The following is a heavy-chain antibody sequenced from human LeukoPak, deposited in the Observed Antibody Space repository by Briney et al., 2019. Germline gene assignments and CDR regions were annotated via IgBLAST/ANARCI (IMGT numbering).Heavy chain of an antibody. CDR1: GFTFSSYE. D-gene: IGHD3-22*01. J-gene: IGHJ6*03. CDR2: ISSSGSTI. Sequence: GGSLRLSCAASGFTFSSYEMHWVRQAPGKGLEWVSYISSSGSTIYYADSVKGRFTISRDNSKNTLYLQMNSLRAEDTAVYYCGKTAYYYDSSSYYYSDYYYHYMDVWGKGTTVTISS. CDR3: GKTAYYYDSSSYYYSDYYYHYMDV. V-gene: IGHV3-48*03.